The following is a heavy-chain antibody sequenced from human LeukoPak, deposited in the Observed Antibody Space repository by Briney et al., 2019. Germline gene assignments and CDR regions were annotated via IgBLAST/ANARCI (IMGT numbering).Heavy chain of an antibody. Sequence: GGSLRLSCAASGFTFSSYSMNWVRQAPGKGLEWVSYISSSSSTIYYADSVKGRFTISRDNSKNTLYLQMNSLRAEDTAVYYCARTTNRHFDYWGQGTLVTVSS. V-gene: IGHV3-48*01. CDR1: GFTFSSYS. CDR2: ISSSSSTI. J-gene: IGHJ4*02. CDR3: ARTTNRHFDY. D-gene: IGHD2-8*01.